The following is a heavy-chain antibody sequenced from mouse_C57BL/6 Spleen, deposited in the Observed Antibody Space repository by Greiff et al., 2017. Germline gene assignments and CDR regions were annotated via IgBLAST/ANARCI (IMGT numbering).Heavy chain of an antibody. CDR1: GYAFSSSW. Sequence: QVQLQQSGPELVKPGASVKISCKASGYAFSSSWMNWVKQRPGKGLEWIGRIYPGDGDTNYNGKFKGKATLTADKSSSTAYMQLSSLTSEDSAVYFCARRGYGNYDFDVWGTGTTVTVSS. D-gene: IGHD2-10*02. CDR3: ARRGYGNYDFDV. CDR2: IYPGDGDT. J-gene: IGHJ1*03. V-gene: IGHV1-82*01.